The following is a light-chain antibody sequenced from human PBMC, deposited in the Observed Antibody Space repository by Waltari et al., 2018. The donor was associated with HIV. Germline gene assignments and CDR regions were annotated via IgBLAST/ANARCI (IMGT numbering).Light chain of an antibody. CDR2: EVS. CDR1: SSDVGGYNY. V-gene: IGLV2-8*01. Sequence: QSALTQPPSASGSPGQSVTISCTGPSSDVGGYNYVSWYQQHPGKAPKVMIYEVSKRPSGVPDRFSGSKSGNTASLTVSGLQAEDEADYYCSSYAGSDKEVFGGGTKLTVL. J-gene: IGLJ2*01. CDR3: SSYAGSDKEV.